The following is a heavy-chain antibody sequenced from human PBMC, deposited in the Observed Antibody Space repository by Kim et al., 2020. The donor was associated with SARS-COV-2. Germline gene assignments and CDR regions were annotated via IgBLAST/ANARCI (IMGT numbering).Heavy chain of an antibody. CDR2: INSDGSST. CDR1: GFTFSSYW. CDR3: ARDSRELLPTIYYYGMDV. Sequence: GGSLRLSCAASGFTFSSYWMHWVRQAPGKGLVWVSRINSDGSSTSYADSVKGRFTISRDNAKNTLYLQMNSLRAEDTAVYYCARDSRELLPTIYYYGMDVWGQGTTVTVSS. D-gene: IGHD1-26*01. V-gene: IGHV3-74*01. J-gene: IGHJ6*02.